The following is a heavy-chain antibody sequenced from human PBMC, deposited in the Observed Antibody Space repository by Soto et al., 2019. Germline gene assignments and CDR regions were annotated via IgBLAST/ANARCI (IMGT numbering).Heavy chain of an antibody. CDR1: GGSISSRTSY. Sequence: QVQLQESGPGLVKPSQTLSLTCTVSGGSISSRTSYWSWIRQHPGKGLEWIGYIYYGGDSFYNPPLKSRFTIAIARSENHFSVRLNSVTAGDRAVYFGARGGGGGVDCWGQGTLVTVAS. CDR2: IYYGGDS. V-gene: IGHV4-31*03. D-gene: IGHD1-26*01. J-gene: IGHJ4*02. CDR3: ARGGGGGVDC.